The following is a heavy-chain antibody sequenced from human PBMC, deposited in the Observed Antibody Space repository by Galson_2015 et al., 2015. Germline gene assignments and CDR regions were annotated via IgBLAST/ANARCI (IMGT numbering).Heavy chain of an antibody. CDR1: GFTFSNSW. J-gene: IGHJ4*02. D-gene: IGHD2-8*02. CDR3: ARDSPSLVVDY. CDR2: ISHNGSNK. Sequence: SLTLSCAASGFTFSNSWMSWVRQTPGKGLEWVAVISHNGSNKYYADSVKGRFTISRDNSKNTLYLQMNSLRAEDTAVYYCARDSPSLVVDYWGQGTLVTVSS. V-gene: IGHV3-30*03.